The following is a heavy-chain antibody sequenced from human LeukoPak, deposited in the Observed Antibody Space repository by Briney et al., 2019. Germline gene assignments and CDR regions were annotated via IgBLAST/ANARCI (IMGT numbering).Heavy chain of an antibody. V-gene: IGHV3-9*01. Sequence: GGSLRLSCAASGFTFDDYAMHWVRQAPGKGLEWVSGISWNSGSIGYADSVKGRFTISRDNAKSSLYLQMNSLRAEDKALYYCAKDTDYGSGSFDYWGQGTLVTVSS. J-gene: IGHJ4*02. CDR2: ISWNSGSI. D-gene: IGHD3-10*01. CDR1: GFTFDDYA. CDR3: AKDTDYGSGSFDY.